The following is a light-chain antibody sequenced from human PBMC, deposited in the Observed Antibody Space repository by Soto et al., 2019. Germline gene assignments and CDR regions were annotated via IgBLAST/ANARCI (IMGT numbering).Light chain of an antibody. V-gene: IGLV2-11*01. CDR3: CSYAGSFTWV. CDR2: DAN. J-gene: IGLJ3*02. CDR1: TGDVGAYNF. Sequence: QSALTQPRSVSGSPGQSVTISCTGTTGDVGAYNFVSWYQHHPGKAPKLIIYDANKRPSGVPDRFSASKSGNMASLTISGLQAEDEADYYCCSYAGSFTWVFGGGTKLTVL.